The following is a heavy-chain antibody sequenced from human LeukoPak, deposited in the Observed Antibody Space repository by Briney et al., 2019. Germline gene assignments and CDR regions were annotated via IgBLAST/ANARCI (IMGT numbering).Heavy chain of an antibody. J-gene: IGHJ6*02. CDR2: IVVGSGNT. D-gene: IGHD1-1*01. V-gene: IGHV1-58*02. Sequence: SVKVSCKASGFTFTSSAMQWVRQARGQRLEWIGWIVVGSGNTNYAQKFQERVTITRDMSTSTAYMELSSLRSEDTAVYYCARDRAGTTERYYYYGMDVWGQGTTVTVSS. CDR1: GFTFTSSA. CDR3: ARDRAGTTERYYYYGMDV.